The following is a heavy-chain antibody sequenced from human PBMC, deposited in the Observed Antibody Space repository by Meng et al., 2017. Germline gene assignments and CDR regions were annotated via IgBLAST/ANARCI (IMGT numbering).Heavy chain of an antibody. CDR1: GYTFPDYW. J-gene: IGHJ4*02. Sequence: QGEPVQSGAEVKNPGASVKVSCKASGYTFPDYWLHWVRRAPGQGVEWMGRINPKGGDTHYAQRFQGRVTMTGDTTIITAYMGLSGLRSDDTAMYYCARDEDISAAGKLFGDYWGQGTLVTVSS. CDR2: INPKGGDT. D-gene: IGHD6-13*01. CDR3: ARDEDISAAGKLFGDY. V-gene: IGHV1-2*06.